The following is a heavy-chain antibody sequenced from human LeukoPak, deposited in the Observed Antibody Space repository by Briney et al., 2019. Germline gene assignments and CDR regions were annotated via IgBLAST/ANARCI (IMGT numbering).Heavy chain of an antibody. Sequence: GGSLRLSCAASGFTFSSYSMSWVRQAPGKGLEWGSAISGSGGSTYYADCVKGRFTISRDNSKNKLYLQMNSLRAEDPAVYYCAKGRSIVGATRVDYWGQGTLVTVSS. V-gene: IGHV3-23*01. CDR1: GFTFSSYS. J-gene: IGHJ4*02. CDR2: ISGSGGST. D-gene: IGHD1-26*01. CDR3: AKGRSIVGATRVDY.